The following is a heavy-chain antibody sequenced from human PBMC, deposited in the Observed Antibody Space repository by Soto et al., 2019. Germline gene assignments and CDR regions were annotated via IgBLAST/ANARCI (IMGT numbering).Heavy chain of an antibody. V-gene: IGHV1-8*01. D-gene: IGHD3-10*01. J-gene: IGHJ4*02. CDR2: VNPNNGDT. CDR1: GYTFSNYD. CDR3: AKVSRKGSAIDFDY. Sequence: QVQLVQSGAELKKPGASVKVSCKASGYTFSNYDMNWVRQATGQGPEWIGWVNPNNGDTGYAQKFQGRVTLTTDIPTTTAYRELTSRRSEDTAIYYCAKVSRKGSAIDFDYWGQGTLITVSS.